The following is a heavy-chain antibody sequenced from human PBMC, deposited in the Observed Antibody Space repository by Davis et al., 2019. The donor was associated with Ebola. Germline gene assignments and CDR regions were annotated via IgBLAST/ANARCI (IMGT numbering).Heavy chain of an antibody. D-gene: IGHD2-2*01. CDR3: ARRGCSSTSCRWGGWFDP. V-gene: IGHV1-46*01. J-gene: IGHJ5*02. CDR1: GYTFTSYY. CDR2: INPSGGST. Sequence: AASVKVSCKASGYTFTSYYMHWVRQAPGQGLEWMGIINPSGGSTSYAQKFQGRVTMTRDTSTSTVYMELSSLRSEDTAVYYCARRGCSSTSCRWGGWFDPWGQGTLVTASS.